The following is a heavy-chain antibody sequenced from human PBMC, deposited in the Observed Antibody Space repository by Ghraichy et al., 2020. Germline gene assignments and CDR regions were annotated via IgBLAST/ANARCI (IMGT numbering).Heavy chain of an antibody. Sequence: SVKVSCKASGGTFSSYAISWVRQAPGQGLEWMGGIIPIFGTANYAQKFQGRVTITADESTSTAYIELSSLRSEDTAVYYCARDHQSTVTTYRVEYYYYYGMDVWGQGTTVTVSS. CDR1: GGTFSSYA. D-gene: IGHD4-17*01. J-gene: IGHJ6*02. CDR2: IIPIFGTA. CDR3: ARDHQSTVTTYRVEYYYYYGMDV. V-gene: IGHV1-69*13.